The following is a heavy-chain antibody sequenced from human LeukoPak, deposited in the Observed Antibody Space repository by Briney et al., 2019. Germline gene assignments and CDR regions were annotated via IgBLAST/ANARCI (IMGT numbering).Heavy chain of an antibody. J-gene: IGHJ4*02. V-gene: IGHV3-23*01. CDR1: GFTFSSYG. CDR2: ISGSGGST. CDR3: AKIRHYDILTGFDY. Sequence: GGSLRLSCAASGFTFSSYGMSWVRQAPGKGLEWVSAISGSGGSTYYADSVKGRFTISRDDSKNTLYLQMNSLRAEDTAVYYCAKIRHYDILTGFDYWGQGTLVTVSS. D-gene: IGHD3-9*01.